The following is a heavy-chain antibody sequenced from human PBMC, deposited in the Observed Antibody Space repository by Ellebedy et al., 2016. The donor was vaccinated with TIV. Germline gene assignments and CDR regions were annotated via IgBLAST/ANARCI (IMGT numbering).Heavy chain of an antibody. Sequence: GSLRLSCSVSGDSISKGNNYWGWIRQPPGTELEWIGTIFYTGGAYYNPSLKSRVTISIDTSKNQFSLKLNSVTAADTAMYYCASDTRTTWFFYWGQGTLVTVSS. CDR3: ASDTRTTWFFY. CDR1: GDSISKGNNY. J-gene: IGHJ4*02. CDR2: IFYTGGA. V-gene: IGHV4-39*07. D-gene: IGHD6-13*01.